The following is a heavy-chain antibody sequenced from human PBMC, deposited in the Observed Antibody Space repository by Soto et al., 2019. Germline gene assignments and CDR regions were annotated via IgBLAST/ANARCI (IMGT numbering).Heavy chain of an antibody. D-gene: IGHD6-13*01. CDR2: ISADSGET. V-gene: IGHV1-18*04. J-gene: IGHJ5*02. Sequence: QPQLVQSGPEVTRPGASVKVSCKASGYTFTSYGIIWVRQTPGQGLEWVGWISADSGETDYAQNFIGRLTLTTDASTTAAYMELRSLIPDDTAVYYCARGYSSTWAKSWFDPWGQGTMVSVSS. CDR1: GYTFTSYG. CDR3: ARGYSSTWAKSWFDP.